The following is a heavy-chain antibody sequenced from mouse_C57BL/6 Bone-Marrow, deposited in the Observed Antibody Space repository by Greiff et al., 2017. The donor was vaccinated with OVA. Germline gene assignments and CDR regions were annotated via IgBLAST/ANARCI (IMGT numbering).Heavy chain of an antibody. J-gene: IGHJ3*01. CDR1: GYSITSGYD. V-gene: IGHV3-1*01. D-gene: IGHD3-2*02. Sequence: EVQLQESGPGMVKPSQSLSLTCTVTGYSITSGYDWHWIRHFPGNKLEWMGYISYSGSTNYNPSLKSRISITHDTSKNHFFLKLNSVTTEDTATYDCARGGKGQLRLQAWLAYWGQGTLVTVSA. CDR3: ARGGKGQLRLQAWLAY. CDR2: ISYSGST.